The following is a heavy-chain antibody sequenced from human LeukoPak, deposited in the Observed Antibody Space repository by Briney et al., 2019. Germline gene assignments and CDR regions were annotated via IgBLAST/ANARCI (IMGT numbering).Heavy chain of an antibody. Sequence: SVKVSCKASGGTFSSYTISWVRQAPGRGLEWMGRIIPILGIANYAQKLQGRVTITADKSTSTAYMELSSLRSEDTAVYYCASLVTIFGVVTHDAFDIWGQGTMVTVSS. CDR1: GGTFSSYT. D-gene: IGHD3-3*01. J-gene: IGHJ3*02. V-gene: IGHV1-69*02. CDR3: ASLVTIFGVVTHDAFDI. CDR2: IIPILGIA.